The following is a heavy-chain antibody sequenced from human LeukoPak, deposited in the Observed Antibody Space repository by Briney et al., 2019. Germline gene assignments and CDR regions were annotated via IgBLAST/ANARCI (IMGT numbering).Heavy chain of an antibody. D-gene: IGHD2-15*01. CDR1: GFTFSSYS. V-gene: IGHV3-48*04. Sequence: PGGSLRLSCAASGFTFSSYSMNWVRQAPGKGLEWVSYISSSSSTIYYADSVKGRFTISRDNAKNSLYLQMNCLRAEDTAVYYCARQDIVVVVAALHDAFDIWGQGTMVTVSS. J-gene: IGHJ3*02. CDR2: ISSSSSTI. CDR3: ARQDIVVVVAALHDAFDI.